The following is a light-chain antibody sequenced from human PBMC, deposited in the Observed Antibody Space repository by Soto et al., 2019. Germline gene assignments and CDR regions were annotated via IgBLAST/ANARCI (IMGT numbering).Light chain of an antibody. CDR3: QQYNDYQYT. V-gene: IGKV1-5*03. Sequence: DIQMTQSPSTLSASVGDRVTITCRASQSITTWLAWYQQKPAKAPKLLIYKATNLQSGVPSRCRGSEYGTDYNRTIDCRVPEDFGIYYCQQYNDYQYTFGQGTKVDIK. CDR2: KAT. CDR1: QSITTW. J-gene: IGKJ2*01.